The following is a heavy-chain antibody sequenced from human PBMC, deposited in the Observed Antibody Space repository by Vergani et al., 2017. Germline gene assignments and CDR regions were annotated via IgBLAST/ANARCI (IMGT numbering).Heavy chain of an antibody. V-gene: IGHV3-33*01. D-gene: IGHD1-14*01. CDR1: GFTFNQYG. CDR3: ARDLRLLYNRFDP. CDR2: TWYDGNNK. J-gene: IGHJ5*02. Sequence: QVQLVESGGGVVQPGRSLRLSCAAPGFTFNQYGMHWFRQAPGKGLEWVAVTWYDGNNKQYADSVKGRFTISRDNSKSTMYLQMNSLRDEDTGVYYCARDLRLLYNRFDPWGQGTLVTVSS.